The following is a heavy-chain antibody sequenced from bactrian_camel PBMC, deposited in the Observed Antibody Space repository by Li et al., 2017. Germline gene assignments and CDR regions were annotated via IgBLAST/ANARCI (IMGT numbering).Heavy chain of an antibody. CDR1: GFTFTNYW. Sequence: QLVESGGGLVQPGGSRRFSGAASGFTFTNYWMHWVRQGPGKGLEWVSSSSSGALSLVYADSVKGRFTISRDNAKNTVYLQMDSLKPEDTAMYYCAADMTGGFLLRGPYEYWGRGTQVTVS. CDR3: AADMTGGFLLRGPYEY. V-gene: IGHV3S25*01. J-gene: IGHJ4*01. D-gene: IGHD7*01. CDR2: SSSGALSL.